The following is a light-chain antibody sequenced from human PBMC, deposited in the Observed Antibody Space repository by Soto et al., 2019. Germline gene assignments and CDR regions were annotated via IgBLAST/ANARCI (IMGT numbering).Light chain of an antibody. CDR3: QQYDTSPT. CDR1: QSVSSSY. Sequence: EIVLTQSQGTLSLSPGERATLSFRASQSVSSSYLAWYQQKPGQDPRLLIYGASSRATGTPDRFSGSGFGTQFTLTISRLEPEDSAVYFCQQYDTSPTFGQGTKV. CDR2: GAS. J-gene: IGKJ1*01. V-gene: IGKV3-20*01.